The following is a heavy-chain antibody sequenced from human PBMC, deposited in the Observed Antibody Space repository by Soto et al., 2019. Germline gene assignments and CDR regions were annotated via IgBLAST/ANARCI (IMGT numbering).Heavy chain of an antibody. J-gene: IGHJ6*02. CDR3: ASDLVGASDSYGLDV. CDR2: IWHDGNNK. Sequence: PGGSLRLSCAESGFTFSNYGMHWVRQAPGKGLGWVAIIWHDGNNKYYADSVRGRFIISRDNSKNRLYLQMNSLRAEDTAVYYCASDLVGASDSYGLDVWGQGTPVTVSS. V-gene: IGHV3-33*01. D-gene: IGHD1-26*01. CDR1: GFTFSNYG.